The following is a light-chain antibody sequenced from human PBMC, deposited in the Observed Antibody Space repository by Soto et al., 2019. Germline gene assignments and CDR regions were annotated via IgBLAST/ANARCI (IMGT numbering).Light chain of an antibody. CDR3: QKYNSAPWT. CDR2: AAS. Sequence: DIQMTQSPVSLSASVGDRVTITCRASQGISNYLAWYQQKPGKVPKLLIYAASTLQSGVPSRFSGSESGADFTLTISGLQPEDVATYYCQKYNSAPWTFDQGTKVEIK. J-gene: IGKJ1*01. CDR1: QGISNY. V-gene: IGKV1-27*01.